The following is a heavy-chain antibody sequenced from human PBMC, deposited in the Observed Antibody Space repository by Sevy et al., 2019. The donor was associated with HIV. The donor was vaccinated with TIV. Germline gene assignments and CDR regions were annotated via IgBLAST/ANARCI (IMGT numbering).Heavy chain of an antibody. J-gene: IGHJ1*01. CDR3: ARAIAAAVNAEYFQY. D-gene: IGHD6-13*01. V-gene: IGHV3-30-3*01. CDR2: ISYDGSNK. Sequence: GGSLRLSCAASGFTFSSYAMHWVRQAPGKGLEWVAVISYDGSNKYYADSVKGRFTISRDNSKNTLYLQMNSLRAEDTAVYYCARAIAAAVNAEYFQYWGQGTLVTVSS. CDR1: GFTFSSYA.